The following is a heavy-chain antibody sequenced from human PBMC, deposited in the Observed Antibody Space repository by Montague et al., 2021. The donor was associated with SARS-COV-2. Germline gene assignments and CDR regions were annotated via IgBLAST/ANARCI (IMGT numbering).Heavy chain of an antibody. J-gene: IGHJ4*02. V-gene: IGHV4-34*01. CDR3: ARGQEVYAINGDLNY. CDR1: VSWYTGDD. D-gene: IGHD2-8*01. CDR2: ISQHGST. Sequence: SETLSLTCCSLVSWYTGDDWNCIRLHPSNDLKWNGEISQHGSTNNNPSLKTRVTISIDTSKNQFSLKLSSVTAADTAVYYCARGQEVYAINGDLNYWGQGTLVTVSS.